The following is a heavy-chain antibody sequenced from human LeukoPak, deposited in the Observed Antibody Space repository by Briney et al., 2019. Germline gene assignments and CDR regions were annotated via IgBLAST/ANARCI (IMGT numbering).Heavy chain of an antibody. D-gene: IGHD6-13*01. J-gene: IGHJ4*02. CDR3: ARARYSSSWYLTNDY. CDR2: IKQDGSEK. V-gene: IGHV3-7*01. Sequence: PGGSPRLSCAASGFTFSSYWMSWVRQAPGKGLEWVANIKQDGSEKYYVDSVKGRFTISRDNAKNSLYLQMNSLRAEDTAVYYCARARYSSSWYLTNDYWGQGTLVTVSS. CDR1: GFTFSSYW.